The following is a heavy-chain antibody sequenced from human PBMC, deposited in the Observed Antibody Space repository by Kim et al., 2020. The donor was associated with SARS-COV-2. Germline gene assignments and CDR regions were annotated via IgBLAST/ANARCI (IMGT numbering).Heavy chain of an antibody. CDR1: GFTFSSYS. Sequence: GGSLRLSCAASGFTFSSYSMNWVRQAPGKGLEWVSYISSSSSTIYYADSVKGRFTISRDNAKNSLYLQMNSLRDEDTAVYYCARDLRTGTPARKYSSSRGKYYYYGMDVWGQGTTVTVSS. CDR2: ISSSSSTI. J-gene: IGHJ6*02. D-gene: IGHD6-6*01. V-gene: IGHV3-48*02. CDR3: ARDLRTGTPARKYSSSRGKYYYYGMDV.